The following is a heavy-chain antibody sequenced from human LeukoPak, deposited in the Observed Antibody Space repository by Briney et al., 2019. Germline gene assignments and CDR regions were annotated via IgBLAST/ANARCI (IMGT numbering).Heavy chain of an antibody. J-gene: IGHJ4*02. CDR2: INPKGGGT. D-gene: IGHD6-19*01. CDR1: GYTLTGYY. V-gene: IGHV1-2*02. CDR3: ARIRYEGGWGSDY. Sequence: GASVKVSCKASGYTLTGYYMHWVRQAPGQGLEWMGWINPKGGGTKYAQKFQGRVTMTRDTSISTAYMDLSRLRSDDTAVYYCARIRYEGGWGSDYWGQGTLSPSPQ.